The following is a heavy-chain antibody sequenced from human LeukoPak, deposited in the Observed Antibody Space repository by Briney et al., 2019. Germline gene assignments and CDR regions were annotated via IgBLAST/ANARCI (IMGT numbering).Heavy chain of an antibody. D-gene: IGHD3-10*01. J-gene: IGHJ4*02. CDR2: IYHSGST. Sequence: TSETLSLTCAVSGGSISSSNWWSWIRPPPGKGLEWIGEIYHSGSTNYNPSLKSRVTISVDKSKTQFSLKLSSVTAADTAVYYCTRAPGDLLWFGDLLWGQGNLVTVSS. CDR1: GGSISSSNW. CDR3: TRAPGDLLWFGDLL. V-gene: IGHV4-4*02.